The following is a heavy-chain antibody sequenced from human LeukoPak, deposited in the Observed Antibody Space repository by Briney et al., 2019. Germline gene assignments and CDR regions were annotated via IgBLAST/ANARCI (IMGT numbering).Heavy chain of an antibody. Sequence: GGSLRLSCAASGFTFTNYAMSWVRQAPGKGLEWVSDTSATGGSTFYADSVKGRFTISRDNSKNTLYLQMNSLRAEDTAVYYCATRDIVVVPAAYGTLPTAFDIWGQGTMVTVSS. CDR2: TSATGGST. V-gene: IGHV3-23*01. CDR3: ATRDIVVVPAAYGTLPTAFDI. CDR1: GFTFTNYA. J-gene: IGHJ3*02. D-gene: IGHD2-2*01.